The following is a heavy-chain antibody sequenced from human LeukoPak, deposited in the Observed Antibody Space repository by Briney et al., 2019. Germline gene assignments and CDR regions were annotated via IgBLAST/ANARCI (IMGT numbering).Heavy chain of an antibody. CDR2: IYTSGST. D-gene: IGHD2-8*01. CDR1: GGSISSYY. CDR3: ARVVYSRASYYYMDV. J-gene: IGHJ6*03. V-gene: IGHV4-4*07. Sequence: SETLSLTCTVSGGSISSYYWSWIRQPAGKGLEWIGRIYTSGSTNYNPSLKSRVTMSVDTSKNQFPLKLSSVTAADTAVYYCARVVYSRASYYYMDVWGKGTTVTISS.